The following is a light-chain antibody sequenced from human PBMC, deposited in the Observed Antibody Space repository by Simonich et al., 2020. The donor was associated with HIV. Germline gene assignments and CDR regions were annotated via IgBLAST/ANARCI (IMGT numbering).Light chain of an antibody. CDR2: GAS. CDR1: HSISSN. J-gene: IGKJ1*01. V-gene: IGKV3-15*01. CDR3: QQYNNWPQT. Sequence: EIVMTQSPATLSVSPGERATLSCRASHSISSNLAWYQQRPGQAPRLLIYGASTSATGFPARFSGSGSGTEFTLTISSMQTEDFAVYYCQQYNNWPQTFGQGTKVEIK.